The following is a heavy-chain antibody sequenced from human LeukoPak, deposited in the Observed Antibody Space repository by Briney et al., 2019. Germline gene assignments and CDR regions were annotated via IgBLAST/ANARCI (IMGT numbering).Heavy chain of an antibody. Sequence: SETLSLTCTVSGYSISSGYYWGWIRQPPGKGLEWIGSIYHSGSTYYNPSLKSRVTISVDTSKNQFSLKLSSVTAADTAVYYCARVVSMGDSSGYTHYFDYWGQGTLVTVSS. D-gene: IGHD6-19*01. J-gene: IGHJ4*02. V-gene: IGHV4-38-2*02. CDR2: IYHSGST. CDR3: ARVVSMGDSSGYTHYFDY. CDR1: GYSISSGYY.